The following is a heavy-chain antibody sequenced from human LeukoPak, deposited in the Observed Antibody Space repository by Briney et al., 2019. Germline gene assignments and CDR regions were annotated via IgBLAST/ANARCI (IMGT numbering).Heavy chain of an antibody. CDR3: ARGRNLWFGELSYYFDY. Sequence: SETLSLTCTVSGGSISSGGYYWSWIRQHPGKGLEWIGYIYYSGSTYYNPSLKSRVTISVDTSKNQFSLKLSSVTAADTAVYYCARGRNLWFGELSYYFDYWGQGTLVTV. CDR2: IYYSGST. J-gene: IGHJ4*02. CDR1: GGSISSGGYY. V-gene: IGHV4-31*03. D-gene: IGHD3-10*01.